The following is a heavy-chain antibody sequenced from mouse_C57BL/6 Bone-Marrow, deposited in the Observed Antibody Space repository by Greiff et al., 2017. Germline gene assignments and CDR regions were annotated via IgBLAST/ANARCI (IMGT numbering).Heavy chain of an antibody. CDR2: INPYNGGT. J-gene: IGHJ3*01. D-gene: IGHD1-1*01. V-gene: IGHV1-19*01. CDR1: GYTFTDYY. Sequence: DVQLQESGPVLVKPGASVKMSCKASGYTFTDYYMNWVKQSHGKSLEWIGVINPYNGGTSYNQKFKGKATLTVDKSSSTAYMELNSLTSEDSAVYYCARASAYYYGSSWFAYWGQGTLVTVSA. CDR3: ARASAYYYGSSWFAY.